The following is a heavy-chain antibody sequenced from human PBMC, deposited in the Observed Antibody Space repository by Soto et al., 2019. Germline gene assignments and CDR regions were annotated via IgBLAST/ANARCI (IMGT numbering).Heavy chain of an antibody. J-gene: IGHJ6*03. CDR2: ISGSGGST. D-gene: IGHD3-3*01. CDR3: AKYKGHYDFWSGYYPASYYYMDV. V-gene: IGHV3-23*01. Sequence: GGSLRLSCAASGFTFSSYAMSWVRQAPGKGLEWVSAISGSGGSTYYADSVKGRFTISRDNSKNTLYLQMNSLRAEDTAVYYCAKYKGHYDFWSGYYPASYYYMDVWAKGPRSPSP. CDR1: GFTFSSYA.